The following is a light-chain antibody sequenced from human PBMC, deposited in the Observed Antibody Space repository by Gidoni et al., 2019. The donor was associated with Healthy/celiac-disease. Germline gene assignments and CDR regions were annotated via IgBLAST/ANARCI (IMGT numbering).Light chain of an antibody. Sequence: EIVLTHSPAPLSLSPGERATLSCRASQSVSSYLALYQQKPGQAPRLLIFDASNRATGIPARFSGRWSGTDFTLTISSLEPEDFAVYYCQQRSNWFLTFGGGTKVEIK. V-gene: IGKV3-11*01. CDR3: QQRSNWFLT. CDR2: DAS. CDR1: QSVSSY. J-gene: IGKJ4*01.